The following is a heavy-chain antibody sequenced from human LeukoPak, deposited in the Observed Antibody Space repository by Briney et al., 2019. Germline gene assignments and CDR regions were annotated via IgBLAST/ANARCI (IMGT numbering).Heavy chain of an antibody. CDR2: ISSDGSNK. Sequence: GGSLRLSCAASGLSFNSCGMHWVRQAPGKGLEWVAVISSDGSNKYYADSVKGRFTISRDNSKNTLSLQMNSLRTEDTAVFYCAKGSGGSGSFYNHFDCCGQGTLVTVSS. D-gene: IGHD3-10*01. V-gene: IGHV3-30*18. CDR1: GLSFNSCG. J-gene: IGHJ4*02. CDR3: AKGSGGSGSFYNHFDC.